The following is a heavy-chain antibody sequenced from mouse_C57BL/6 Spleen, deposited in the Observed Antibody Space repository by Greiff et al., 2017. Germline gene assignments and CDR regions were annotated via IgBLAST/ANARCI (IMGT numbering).Heavy chain of an antibody. V-gene: IGHV14-3*01. J-gene: IGHJ1*03. CDR1: GFNIQNTY. D-gene: IGHD2-1*01. CDR2: IDPANGNT. CDR3: ARGGNPYFDV. Sequence: EVKLVESVAELVRPGASVKLSCTASGFNIQNTYMHWVKQRPEQGLEWIGRIDPANGNTKYAPKFQGKATITADTSSNTAYLQLSSLTSEDTAIYYCARGGNPYFDVWGTGTTVTVSS.